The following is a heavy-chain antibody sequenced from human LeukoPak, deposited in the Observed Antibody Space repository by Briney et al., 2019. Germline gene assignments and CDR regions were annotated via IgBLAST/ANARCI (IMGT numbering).Heavy chain of an antibody. Sequence: GGSLKLSCAASGFTFSNSAMNWVRQAPGKGLEWVSSINNIASHIYYVDSVRGRFTISRDNAKNSVSLQMNNLRAEDTAVYYCTRDATQYLRYGYFDSWGQGILVTVSS. CDR2: INNIASHI. CDR3: TRDATQYLRYGYFDS. D-gene: IGHD2/OR15-2a*01. CDR1: GFTFSNSA. V-gene: IGHV3-21*01. J-gene: IGHJ4*02.